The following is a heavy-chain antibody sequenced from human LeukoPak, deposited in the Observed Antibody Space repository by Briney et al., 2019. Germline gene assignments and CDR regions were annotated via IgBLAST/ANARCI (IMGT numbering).Heavy chain of an antibody. J-gene: IGHJ4*02. D-gene: IGHD6-13*01. Sequence: SETLSLTCTVPGASISDYYWSWIRQPPEKGLEWIGYIFYSGTTNYNPSLKSRVTISVDTSKNQFSLKLSSVTAADTAVYYCARGVYIAAAQYAYWGQGTLVTVSS. CDR2: IFYSGTT. CDR3: ARGVYIAAAQYAY. V-gene: IGHV4-59*01. CDR1: GASISDYY.